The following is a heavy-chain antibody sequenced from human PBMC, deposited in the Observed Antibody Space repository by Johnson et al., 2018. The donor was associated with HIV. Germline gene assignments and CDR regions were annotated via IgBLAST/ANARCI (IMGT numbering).Heavy chain of an antibody. CDR3: ARGRKDIGAADGLDNDAFDM. D-gene: IGHD6-13*01. CDR1: GFTFSSYA. J-gene: IGHJ3*02. Sequence: QVQLVESGGGVVQPGRSLRLSCAASGFTFSSYAMHWVRQAPGKGLEWVAVLSYDGSNKYYADSVKGRFTISRDNSKNTLYLQMDSLRPDDTALYYCARGRKDIGAADGLDNDAFDMWGQGTLVTISS. V-gene: IGHV3-30*04. CDR2: LSYDGSNK.